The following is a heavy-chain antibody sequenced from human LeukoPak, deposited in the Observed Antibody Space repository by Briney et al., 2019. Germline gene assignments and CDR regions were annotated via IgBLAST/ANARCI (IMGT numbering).Heavy chain of an antibody. CDR2: IYYSGSA. CDR3: ARGYSGNYGRFDY. D-gene: IGHD1-26*01. CDR1: GGSISTYY. Sequence: PSETLSLTCTVSGGSISTYYWSWIRQPPGKGLEWIGYIYYSGSANYTPSLESRVIISVDTSKNQFSLKVTSVTAADTAVYYCARGYSGNYGRFDYWGQGTLVTVSS. V-gene: IGHV4-59*08. J-gene: IGHJ4*02.